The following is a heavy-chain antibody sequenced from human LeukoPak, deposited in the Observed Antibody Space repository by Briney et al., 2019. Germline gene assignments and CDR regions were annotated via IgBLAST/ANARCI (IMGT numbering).Heavy chain of an antibody. D-gene: IGHD2-2*01. J-gene: IGHJ4*02. V-gene: IGHV3-23*01. CDR3: AKDPGPIVVVPAAISCDY. CDR1: GFTFSSYA. CDR2: ISGSGGST. Sequence: PGGSLRLSCAASGFTFSSYAMSWVRQAPAKGLEWVSAISGSGGSTYYADSVKGRFTISRDNSKNTLYLQMNSLRAEDTAVYYCAKDPGPIVVVPAAISCDYWGQGTLVTVSS.